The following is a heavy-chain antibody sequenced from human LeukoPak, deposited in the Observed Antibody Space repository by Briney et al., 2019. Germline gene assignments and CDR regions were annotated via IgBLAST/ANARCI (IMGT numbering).Heavy chain of an antibody. J-gene: IGHJ4*02. CDR1: GGSISSSSYY. V-gene: IGHV4-39*07. CDR2: IYYSGST. Sequence: PSETLSLTCTVSGGSISSSSYYWGWIRQPPGKGLEWIGSIYYSGSTYYNPSLKSRVTISVDTSKNQFSLKLSSVTAADTAVYYCARDGYCSSTSCYALDYWGQGTLVTVSS. CDR3: ARDGYCSSTSCYALDY. D-gene: IGHD2-2*03.